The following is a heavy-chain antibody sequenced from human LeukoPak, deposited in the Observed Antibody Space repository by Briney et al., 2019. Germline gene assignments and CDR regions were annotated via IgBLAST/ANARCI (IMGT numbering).Heavy chain of an antibody. Sequence: GGSLRLSCAASGFTFSSYGIHWVRQAPGKGLEWVAVIWYDGSNKYYADSVKGRFTISRDNSKNTLYLQMNSLRAEDTAVYYCARAPGFFDIWGQGTMVTVSS. CDR2: IWYDGSNK. CDR3: ARAPGFFDI. V-gene: IGHV3-33*01. J-gene: IGHJ3*02. CDR1: GFTFSSYG. D-gene: IGHD3-10*01.